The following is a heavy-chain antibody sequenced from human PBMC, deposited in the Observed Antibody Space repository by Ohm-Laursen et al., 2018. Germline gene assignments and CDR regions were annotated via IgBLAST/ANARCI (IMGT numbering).Heavy chain of an antibody. J-gene: IGHJ4*02. CDR3: ARHDSSGYYRDY. Sequence: GSLRLSCAASGFTFSSYAMSWVRQAPGKGLEWVSAISGSGGSTYYADSVKGRFTISRDNSKNTLYLQMNSLRAEDTAVYYCARHDSSGYYRDYWGQGTLVTVSS. D-gene: IGHD3-22*01. CDR1: GFTFSSYA. V-gene: IGHV3-23*01. CDR2: ISGSGGST.